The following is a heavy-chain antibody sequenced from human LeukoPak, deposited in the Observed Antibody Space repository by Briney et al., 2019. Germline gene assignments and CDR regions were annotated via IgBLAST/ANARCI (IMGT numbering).Heavy chain of an antibody. D-gene: IGHD6-6*01. CDR2: TYYRSKWYN. CDR3: AREEYSSYALHAFDI. CDR1: GDSVSSNSAA. Sequence: SQTLSLTCAISGDSVSSNSAAWNWIRQSPSRGLEWLGRTYYRSKWYNDYAVSVKSRIIINPDTSKNRFSLQLNSVTPEDTAVYYCAREEYSSYALHAFDIWGQGTMVTVSS. V-gene: IGHV6-1*01. J-gene: IGHJ3*02.